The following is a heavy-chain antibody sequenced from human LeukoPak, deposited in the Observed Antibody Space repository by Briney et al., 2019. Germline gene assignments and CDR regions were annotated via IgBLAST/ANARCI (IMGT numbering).Heavy chain of an antibody. Sequence: ASVKVSCKASNYTFTSYGISWVRQAPGQGLEWMGWISAYNGNTKYALNLQGRFTMTTDTSTGTAYMELRGLRSDDTAVYYCARGYYYDSSGYYYDYFDYWGQGTLVTVSS. CDR3: ARGYYYDSSGYYYDYFDY. J-gene: IGHJ4*02. V-gene: IGHV1-18*01. CDR2: ISAYNGNT. D-gene: IGHD3-22*01. CDR1: NYTFTSYG.